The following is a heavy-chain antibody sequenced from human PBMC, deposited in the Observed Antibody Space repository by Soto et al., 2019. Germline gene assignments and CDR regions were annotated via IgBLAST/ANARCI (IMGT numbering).Heavy chain of an antibody. D-gene: IGHD1-26*01. V-gene: IGHV1-2*02. CDR2: IGPESGAT. CDR3: GRGRSGQIVVFY. J-gene: IGHJ4*02. Sequence: ASVKVSCKASGYTFTGHYIHWVRQAPEQGPEWMGEIGPESGATRYAQKFQGRVTMTRDTSITTVYMELNNLSPDDTAVYYCGRGRSGQIVVFYWGQGTPVTV. CDR1: GYTFTGHY.